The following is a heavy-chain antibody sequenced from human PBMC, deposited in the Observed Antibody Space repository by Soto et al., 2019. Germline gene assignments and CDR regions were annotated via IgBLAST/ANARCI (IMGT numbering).Heavy chain of an antibody. V-gene: IGHV3-21*01. CDR1: GFTFSSYS. Sequence: VGSLILSCAASGFTFSSYSMNWVRQAPGKGLEWVSSISSSSSYIYYADSVKGRFTISRDNAKNSLYLQMNSLRAEDTAVYYCARLITGYSGYDLGWFDPWGQGTLVTVSS. D-gene: IGHD5-12*01. J-gene: IGHJ5*02. CDR2: ISSSSSYI. CDR3: ARLITGYSGYDLGWFDP.